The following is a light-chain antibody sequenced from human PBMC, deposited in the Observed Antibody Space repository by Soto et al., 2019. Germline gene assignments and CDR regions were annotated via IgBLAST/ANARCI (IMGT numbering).Light chain of an antibody. CDR2: GAS. V-gene: IGKV3-20*01. J-gene: IGKJ5*01. CDR3: QQYGSSPGIT. CDR1: QSVSSSY. Sequence: GWSQSPGTLSLAPGERATLSCSPSQSVSSSYLAWYQQKPGQAPRLLIYGASSRATGIPDRFSGSGSGTDFTLTISRLEPEDFAVYYCQQYGSSPGITFGQGTRLEIK.